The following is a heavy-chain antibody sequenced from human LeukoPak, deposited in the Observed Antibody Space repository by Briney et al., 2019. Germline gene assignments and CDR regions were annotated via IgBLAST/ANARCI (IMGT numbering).Heavy chain of an antibody. Sequence: GASVKVSCKASGYTFTSYAMHWVRQAPGQRLEWMGWINAGNGNTKYSQKFQSRVTITRDTSASTAYMELSSLRSEDTAVYYCARGEDYYDSSGYYLFDYWGQGTLVTVSS. J-gene: IGHJ4*02. D-gene: IGHD3-22*01. CDR1: GYTFTSYA. CDR2: INAGNGNT. V-gene: IGHV1-3*01. CDR3: ARGEDYYDSSGYYLFDY.